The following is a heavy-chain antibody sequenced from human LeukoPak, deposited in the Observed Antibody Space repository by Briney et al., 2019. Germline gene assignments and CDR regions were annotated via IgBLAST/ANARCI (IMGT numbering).Heavy chain of an antibody. CDR1: GITFSNHV. Sequence: PGRSLRLSCEASGITFSNHVLHWVRQAPGKGLEWVGLVSYDGYKKYYADSVKGRFTISRDNSKNTLYLQMNSLRAEDTAVYYCAREDRGYYGSGSHQPFDYWGQGTLVTVSS. V-gene: IGHV3-30-3*01. J-gene: IGHJ4*02. CDR2: VSYDGYKK. CDR3: AREDRGYYGSGSHQPFDY. D-gene: IGHD3-10*01.